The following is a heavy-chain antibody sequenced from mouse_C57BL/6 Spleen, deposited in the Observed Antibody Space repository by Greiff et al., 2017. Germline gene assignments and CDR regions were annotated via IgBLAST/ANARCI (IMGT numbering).Heavy chain of an antibody. CDR1: GFTFSDYY. CDR3: AREDYYGSSYGFAY. J-gene: IGHJ3*01. D-gene: IGHD1-1*01. CDR2: INYDGSST. Sequence: DVMLVESEGGLVQPGSSMKLSCTASGFTFSDYYMAWVRQVPEKGLEWVANINYDGSSTYYLDSLKSRFIISRDNAKNILYLQMSSLKSEDTATYYCAREDYYGSSYGFAYWGQGTLVTVSA. V-gene: IGHV5-16*01.